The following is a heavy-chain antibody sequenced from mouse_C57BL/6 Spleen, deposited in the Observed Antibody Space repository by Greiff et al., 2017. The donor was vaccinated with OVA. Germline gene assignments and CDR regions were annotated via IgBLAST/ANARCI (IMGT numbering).Heavy chain of an antibody. V-gene: IGHV1-55*01. Sequence: QVQLQQPGAELVKPGASVKMSCKASGYTFTSYWITWVKQRPGQGLEWIGDIYPGSGSTNYNEKFKSKATLTVDTPSSTAYMQLSSLTSEDSAVYYCARERGRGFDYWGQGTTLTVSS. D-gene: IGHD3-3*01. CDR3: ARERGRGFDY. CDR2: IYPGSGST. J-gene: IGHJ2*01. CDR1: GYTFTSYW.